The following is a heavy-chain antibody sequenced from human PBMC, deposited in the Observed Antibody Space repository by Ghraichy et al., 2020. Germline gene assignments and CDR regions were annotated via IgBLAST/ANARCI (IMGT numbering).Heavy chain of an antibody. D-gene: IGHD2-2*01. CDR2: ISDSGGST. CDR1: GFTFSNYA. V-gene: IGHV3-23*01. J-gene: IGHJ4*02. Sequence: GGSLRLSCAASGFTFSNYAMSWVRQAPGKGLEWVSSISDSGGSTYYADSVKGRFTISRDNSKNTLYLQMNSLRAEDTATYYCAKGHCSSISCSYEYWGQGTLVTVSS. CDR3: AKGHCSSISCSYEY.